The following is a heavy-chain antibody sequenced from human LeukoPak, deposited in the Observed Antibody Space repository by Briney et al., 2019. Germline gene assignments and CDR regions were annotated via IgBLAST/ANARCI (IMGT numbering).Heavy chain of an antibody. J-gene: IGHJ6*04. D-gene: IGHD3-9*01. Sequence: GGSLRLSCAASGFTFSSYAMHWVRQAPGKGLEWVAVISYDGSNKYYADSVKGRFTISRDNSKNTLYLQMNSLRAEDTAVYYCARDNDILTGYYYYGMDVWGKGTTVTVSS. CDR1: GFTFSSYA. V-gene: IGHV3-30-3*01. CDR2: ISYDGSNK. CDR3: ARDNDILTGYYYYGMDV.